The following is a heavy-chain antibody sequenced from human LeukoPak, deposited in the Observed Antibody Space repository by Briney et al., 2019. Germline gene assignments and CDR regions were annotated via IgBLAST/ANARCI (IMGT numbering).Heavy chain of an antibody. CDR2: INHSGST. D-gene: IGHD3-22*01. Sequence: PSETLSLTCAVYGGSFSGYYWSWIRQPPGKGLEWFGEINHSGSTNYTPSLKSRVTISVDTSKNQFSLKLSSVTAADTAVYYCARGLYYYDSSGYYPSIPYYYYYYMDVWGKGTTVTVSS. J-gene: IGHJ6*03. V-gene: IGHV4-34*01. CDR3: ARGLYYYDSSGYYPSIPYYYYYYMDV. CDR1: GGSFSGYY.